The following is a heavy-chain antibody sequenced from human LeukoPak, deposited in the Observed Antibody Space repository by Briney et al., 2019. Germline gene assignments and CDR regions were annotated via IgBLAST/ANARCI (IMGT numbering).Heavy chain of an antibody. CDR3: AKVTLLWFGESNFDY. CDR2: ISNDGTNK. V-gene: IGHV3-30*07. J-gene: IGHJ4*02. CDR1: GFTFSTFP. Sequence: GGSLRLSCAASGFTFSTFPMHWVRQAPGKGLQWVAVISNDGTNKYYADSVKGRFTISRDNSKNTLYLQMNSLRAEDTAVYYCAKVTLLWFGESNFDYWGQGTLVTVSS. D-gene: IGHD3-10*01.